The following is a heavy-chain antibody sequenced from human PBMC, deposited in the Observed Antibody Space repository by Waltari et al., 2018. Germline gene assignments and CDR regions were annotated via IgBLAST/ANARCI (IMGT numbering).Heavy chain of an antibody. CDR3: ARGGSPQRAGDI. J-gene: IGHJ3*02. Sequence: QAQLVESGGGVVQPGRSLRLSCVASGFTFSRYGMQWVRQAPGQGLGWMGGIIPIFGTANYAQKFQGRVTITADKSTSTAYMELSSLRSEDTAVYYCARGGSPQRAGDIRGQGTMVTVSS. D-gene: IGHD3-16*01. CDR2: IIPIFGTA. V-gene: IGHV1-69*06. CDR1: GFTFSRYG.